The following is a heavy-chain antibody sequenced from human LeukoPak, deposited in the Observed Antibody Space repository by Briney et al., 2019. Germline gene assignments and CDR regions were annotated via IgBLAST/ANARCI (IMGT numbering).Heavy chain of an antibody. V-gene: IGHV1-24*01. CDR1: GYTLTELS. D-gene: IGHD1-26*01. Sequence: ASVKVSCKVSGYTLTELSMHWVRQAPGKGLEWMGGFDPEDGETIYAQKFQGRVTMTEDTSTDTAYMELSSLRSEDTAVYYCATVRPYSGSRILLYYYGMDVWGQGTTVTVSS. J-gene: IGHJ6*02. CDR2: FDPEDGET. CDR3: ATVRPYSGSRILLYYYGMDV.